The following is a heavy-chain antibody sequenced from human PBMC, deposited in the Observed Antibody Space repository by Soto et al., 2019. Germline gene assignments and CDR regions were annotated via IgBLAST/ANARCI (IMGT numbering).Heavy chain of an antibody. J-gene: IGHJ5*02. D-gene: IGHD3-10*01. CDR3: VSPHSESSNAFDL. CDR2: ISYDGENQ. CDR1: GFSFSHYA. Sequence: GGSLRLSCAASGFSFSHYAMHWVRQPPGKGLEWVALISYDGENQYFTDSVRGRFTISRDNSKTAVYLEMNDLRLDDTATYYCVSPHSESSNAFDLWGQGTLVTSPQ. V-gene: IGHV3-30*04.